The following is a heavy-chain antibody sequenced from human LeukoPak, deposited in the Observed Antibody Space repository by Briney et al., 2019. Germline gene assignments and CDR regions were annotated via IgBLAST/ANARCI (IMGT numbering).Heavy chain of an antibody. CDR2: MNPNSGNT. CDR1: GYTFTSYA. CDR3: ARSPSPYDSSGYYTSPPDY. V-gene: IGHV1-8*03. J-gene: IGHJ4*02. Sequence: ASVKVSCKASGYTFTSYAMHWVRQAPGQRLEWMGWMNPNSGNTGYAQKFQGRVTITRNTSISTAYMELSSLRSEDTAVYYCARSPSPYDSSGYYTSPPDYWGQGTLVTVSS. D-gene: IGHD3-22*01.